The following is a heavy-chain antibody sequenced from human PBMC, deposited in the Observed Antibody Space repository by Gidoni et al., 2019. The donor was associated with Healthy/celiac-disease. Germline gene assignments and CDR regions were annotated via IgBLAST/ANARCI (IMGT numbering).Heavy chain of an antibody. CDR1: GFTFSSYS. J-gene: IGHJ4*02. CDR2: ISSSSSYI. Sequence: EVQLVESGGGLVKPGGSLRLSCAASGFTFSSYSMNWVRQAPGKGLECVSSISSSSSYIYYADSVKGRFTISRDNAKNSLYLQMNSLRAEDTAVYYCARDPGIAVALSYFDYWGQGTLVTVSS. V-gene: IGHV3-21*01. D-gene: IGHD6-19*01. CDR3: ARDPGIAVALSYFDY.